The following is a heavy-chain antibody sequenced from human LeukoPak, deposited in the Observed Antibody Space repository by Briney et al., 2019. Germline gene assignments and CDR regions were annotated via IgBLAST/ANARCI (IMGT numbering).Heavy chain of an antibody. V-gene: IGHV1-69*05. CDR1: GGTFSSYA. CDR3: ARSNTYYYDSSGYYADY. J-gene: IGHJ4*02. D-gene: IGHD3-22*01. Sequence: SVKVSCKASGGTFSSYAISWVRQAPGQGLEWMGGIIPIFGTANYAQKFQGRVTITTDESTSTAYMELSSLRSEDTAVYYCARSNTYYYDSSGYYADYWGQGILVTVSS. CDR2: IIPIFGTA.